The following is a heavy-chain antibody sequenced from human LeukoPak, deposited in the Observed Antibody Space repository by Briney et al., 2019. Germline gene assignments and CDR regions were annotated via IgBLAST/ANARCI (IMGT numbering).Heavy chain of an antibody. CDR1: GGSISSSFYY. CDR2: IYYSGST. V-gene: IGHV4-39*07. J-gene: IGHJ5*02. CDR3: ARAVAGHGNWFDP. Sequence: SETLSLTCTVSGGSISSSFYYWGWIRQPPGKGLEWIGTIYYSGSTYYNPSLKSRVTVSVDTSQNQFSLKLTSMSAADTAVYYCARAVAGHGNWFDPWGQGTLVTASS. D-gene: IGHD6-19*01.